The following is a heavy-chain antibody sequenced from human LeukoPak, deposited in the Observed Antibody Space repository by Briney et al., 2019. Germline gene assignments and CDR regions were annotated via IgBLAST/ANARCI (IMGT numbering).Heavy chain of an antibody. D-gene: IGHD3-3*01. CDR1: GGTFSSYA. CDR2: IIPILGIA. V-gene: IGHV1-69*04. Sequence: SVKVSCKASGGTFSSYAISWVRQAPGQGLEWMGRIIPILGIANYAQKFQGRVTITADKSTSTAYMELSSLRSEDTAVYYCARAVTLYDPFDYWGQGALVTVSS. CDR3: ARAVTLYDPFDY. J-gene: IGHJ4*02.